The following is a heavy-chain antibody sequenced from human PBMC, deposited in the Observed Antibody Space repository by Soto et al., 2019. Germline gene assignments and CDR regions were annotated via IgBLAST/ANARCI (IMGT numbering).Heavy chain of an antibody. CDR1: GYTFTSFY. V-gene: IGHV1-46*01. Sequence: ASVKVSCKPSGYTFTSFYMHWVRQAPGQGLEWMGIIDPSGGTTSYTQKFQGRVTMTRDTSTSTVYMELSSLRSEDTAVYYCARGAAGVPNGLIAGMDVWGLGTTVTVSS. D-gene: IGHD3-3*01. CDR3: ARGAAGVPNGLIAGMDV. CDR2: IDPSGGTT. J-gene: IGHJ6*02.